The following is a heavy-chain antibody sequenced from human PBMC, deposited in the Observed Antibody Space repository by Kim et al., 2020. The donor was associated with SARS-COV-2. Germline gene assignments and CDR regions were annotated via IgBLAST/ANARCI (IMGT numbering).Heavy chain of an antibody. CDR1: GYTFTSYG. V-gene: IGHV1-18*01. CDR2: ISAYNGNT. Sequence: ASVKVSCKASGYTFTSYGISWVRQAPGQGLEWMGWISAYNGNTNYAQKLQGRVTMTTDTSTSTAYMELRSLRSDDTAVYYCARGTCSSTSCLYYYYMDVWGKGTTVTVSS. CDR3: ARGTCSSTSCLYYYYMDV. D-gene: IGHD2-2*01. J-gene: IGHJ6*03.